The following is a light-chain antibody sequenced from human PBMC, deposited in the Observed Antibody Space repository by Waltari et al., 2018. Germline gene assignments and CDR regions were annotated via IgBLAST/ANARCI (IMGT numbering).Light chain of an antibody. Sequence: IQLTQSPSSLSASVGDRLTTTCRASPGISNFLAWYQQKPGKAPQLLIYASSTLQTGVPSRFSGSGSGTDFTLTISSLQPEDFATYYCQQLYSYPRTFGPGTKVEIK. CDR2: ASS. V-gene: IGKV1-9*01. CDR1: PGISNF. J-gene: IGKJ1*01. CDR3: QQLYSYPRT.